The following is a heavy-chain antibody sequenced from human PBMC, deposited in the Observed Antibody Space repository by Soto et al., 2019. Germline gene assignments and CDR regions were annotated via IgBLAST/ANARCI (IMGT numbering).Heavy chain of an antibody. CDR3: ARDKHNWKSIDY. J-gene: IGHJ4*02. CDR1: GDSVSSNSAA. V-gene: IGHV6-1*01. Sequence: SQTLSLTCVISGDSVSSNSAAWTWIRQSPSRGLEWLGRTYYRSKWYSDYAMSVKSRITINPDTSKNQFSLQLNSVTPEDTAVYFCARDKHNWKSIDYWGQGTLVTVSS. CDR2: TYYRSKWYS. D-gene: IGHD1-20*01.